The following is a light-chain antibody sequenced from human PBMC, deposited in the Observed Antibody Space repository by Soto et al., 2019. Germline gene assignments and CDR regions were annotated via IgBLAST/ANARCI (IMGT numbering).Light chain of an antibody. Sequence: DIQMTQSPSTLSGSVGDRVTTTCRASQTISSWLAWYQQKPGKAPKLLIYKASTLKSGGPSRFSGSGSGKEFTLTLSSLQPDDFATYYCPHYSSYSQAFGQGTKVDIK. CDR1: QTISSW. CDR3: PHYSSYSQA. CDR2: KAS. V-gene: IGKV1-5*03. J-gene: IGKJ1*01.